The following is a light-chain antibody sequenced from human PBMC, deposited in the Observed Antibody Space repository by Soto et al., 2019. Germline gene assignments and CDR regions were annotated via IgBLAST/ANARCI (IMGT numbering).Light chain of an antibody. Sequence: DIQMTQSPSSLSASVGDRVTITCQASQDISNYLNWYQQKPGKVPKLLIYDASSLESGVPSRFSGSGSGTEFTLPISSLQHDDFATYYCQQYNSYWTVGQGTKVDIK. V-gene: IGKV1-5*01. CDR1: QDISNY. CDR3: QQYNSYWT. J-gene: IGKJ1*01. CDR2: DAS.